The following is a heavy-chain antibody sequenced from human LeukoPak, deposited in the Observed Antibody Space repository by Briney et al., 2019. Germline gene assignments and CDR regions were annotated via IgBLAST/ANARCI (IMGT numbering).Heavy chain of an antibody. V-gene: IGHV4-39*01. CDR3: ARHSYEGSDY. Sequence: SETLSLTCTVSGGSISSSSYYWGWIRQPPGQGLEWIGIISYSGSTYYNPSLKSRVTISVDMSKNQFSLKLSSVTAADTAVYYCARHSYEGSDYWGQGTLVTVSS. CDR1: GGSISSSSYY. CDR2: ISYSGST. J-gene: IGHJ4*02. D-gene: IGHD5-12*01.